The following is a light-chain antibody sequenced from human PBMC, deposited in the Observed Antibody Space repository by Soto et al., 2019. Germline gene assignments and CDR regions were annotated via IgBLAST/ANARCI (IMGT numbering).Light chain of an antibody. CDR1: HPININ. J-gene: IGKJ4*01. V-gene: IGKV1-16*01. CDR3: QHYQRYPPS. Sequence: DIQMTQSPSSLSASVGDRVTITCRASHPININLVWFQQKPGKAPKSLIYAATNLQSGVPARFGGSGGGTYFSLTISSLQPEDVATYYCQHYQRYPPSFGGGTKLEIK. CDR2: AAT.